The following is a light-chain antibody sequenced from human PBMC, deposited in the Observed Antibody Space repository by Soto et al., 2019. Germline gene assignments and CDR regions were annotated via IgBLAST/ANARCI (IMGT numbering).Light chain of an antibody. CDR1: QNIRRL. J-gene: IGKJ2*03. CDR3: QQSYGVPG. CDR2: GSI. Sequence: DIQMTQSPSSLSASVGDRVTITCRESQNIRRLVNWYQQKPGKAPKPLIYGSINLQSGVPPRCSGSGSGTDFTLNISSLQPEDFATYYCQQSYGVPGFGQGTKLEIK. V-gene: IGKV1-39*01.